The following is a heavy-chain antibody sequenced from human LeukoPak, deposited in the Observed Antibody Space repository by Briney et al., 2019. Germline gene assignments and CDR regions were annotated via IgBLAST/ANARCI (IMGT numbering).Heavy chain of an antibody. CDR2: IYSGGTT. CDR3: ARGIAAAYYAFDI. V-gene: IGHV3-53*01. D-gene: IGHD6-13*01. Sequence: GGSLRLSCAASGFTVSSNYINWVRQAPGRGVEWVSVIYSGGTTYYAGSVKGRFTISRDNSKNPLYFQMNSLRVEDRVVYYCARGIAAAYYAFDIWGQGTMLTVSS. J-gene: IGHJ3*02. CDR1: GFTVSSNY.